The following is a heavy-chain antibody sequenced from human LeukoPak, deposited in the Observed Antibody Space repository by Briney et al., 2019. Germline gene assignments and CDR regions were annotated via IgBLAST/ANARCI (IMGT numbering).Heavy chain of an antibody. CDR3: ARGPSGYHNT. V-gene: IGHV3-23*01. CDR2: ISGSGGST. J-gene: IGHJ4*02. CDR1: GFTFSSYG. Sequence: GGTLRLSCAASGFTFSSYGMSWVRQAPGKGLEWVSAISGSGGSTYYADSVKGRFTISRDNSKNTLYLQMNSLRAEDTAVYYCARGPSGYHNTGGQGTLVTVSS. D-gene: IGHD5-12*01.